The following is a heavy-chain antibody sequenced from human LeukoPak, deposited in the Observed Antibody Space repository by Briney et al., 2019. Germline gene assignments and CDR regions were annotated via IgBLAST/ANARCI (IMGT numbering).Heavy chain of an antibody. J-gene: IGHJ4*01. Sequence: GGSLRLSSVASGFKFTSYTMNWVRQAPGKGLEWVASISSSTTYIYYGDSMKGRFTVSRDNANNSLFLHMTSLSAEDTAVYYCTRQAILGAAFDYWGHGTLVTVSS. CDR3: TRQAILGAAFDY. D-gene: IGHD1-26*01. CDR1: GFKFTSYT. V-gene: IGHV3-21*01. CDR2: ISSSTTYI.